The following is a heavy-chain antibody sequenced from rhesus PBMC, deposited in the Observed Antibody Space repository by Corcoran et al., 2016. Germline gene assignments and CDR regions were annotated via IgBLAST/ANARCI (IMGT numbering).Heavy chain of an antibody. D-gene: IGHD3-16*01. Sequence: QLQLQESGPGLVKPSETLSVTCAVSGGSISSSYWSWIRQAPGKGLEGIGYIYGSGSSTHSNPSLKSRVTLSVDTSKNQLSLKLSSVTTADTAVYYCARGPQGGSYYYRFDYWGQGVLVTVSS. CDR2: IYGSGSST. J-gene: IGHJ4*01. CDR3: ARGPQGGSYYYRFDY. CDR1: GGSISSSY. V-gene: IGHV4-169*01.